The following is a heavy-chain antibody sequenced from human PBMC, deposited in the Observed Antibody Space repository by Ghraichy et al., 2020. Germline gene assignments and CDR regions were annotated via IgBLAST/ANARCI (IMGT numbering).Heavy chain of an antibody. CDR3: VRDLKSTTITTNGLYGMDV. CDR2: INPNSGAT. Sequence: ASVKVSCKASGYTFTGYYMHWVRQAPGQGLEWMGWINPNSGATNFVQKFRGWVTMTRDTSISTAYLDLSRLKSDDTAVYYCVRDLKSTTITTNGLYGMDVWGQGTTVTVS. D-gene: IGHD2-8*01. J-gene: IGHJ6*02. CDR1: GYTFTGYY. V-gene: IGHV1-2*04.